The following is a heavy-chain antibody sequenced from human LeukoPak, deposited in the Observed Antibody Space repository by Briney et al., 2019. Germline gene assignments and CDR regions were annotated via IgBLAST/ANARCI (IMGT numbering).Heavy chain of an antibody. V-gene: IGHV4-30-2*01. J-gene: IGHJ5*02. CDR3: ARGGVHYGDLTNWFDP. CDR1: GGSISSGGYS. Sequence: SETLSLTCAVSGGSISSGGYSWSWIRQPPGKGLESIGYIYHSGITYYNPSLKSRVTISVDRSKNQFSLKLSSVTAADTAVYYCARGGVHYGDLTNWFDPWGQGTLVTVSS. CDR2: IYHSGIT. D-gene: IGHD4-17*01.